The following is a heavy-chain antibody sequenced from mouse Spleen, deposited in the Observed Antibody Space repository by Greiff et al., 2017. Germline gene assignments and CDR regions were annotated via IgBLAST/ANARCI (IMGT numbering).Heavy chain of an antibody. V-gene: IGHV5-9*01. CDR3: ARQGYGSSYYFDY. CDR2: ISGGGGNT. J-gene: IGHJ2*01. Sequence: EVQRVESGGGLVKPGGSLKLSCAASGFTFSSYTMSWVRQTPEKRLEWVATISGGGGNTYYPDSVKGRFTISRDNAKNTLYLQMSSLRSEDTALYYCARQGYGSSYYFDYWGQGTTLTVSS. D-gene: IGHD1-1*01. CDR1: GFTFSSYT.